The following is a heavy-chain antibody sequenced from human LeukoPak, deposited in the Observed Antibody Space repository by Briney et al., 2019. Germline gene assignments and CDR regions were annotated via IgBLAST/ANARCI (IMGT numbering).Heavy chain of an antibody. CDR3: AGQGTVVTPAEYFQH. V-gene: IGHV3-30*02. D-gene: IGHD4-23*01. CDR1: GFTFSSYV. J-gene: IGHJ1*01. CDR2: IRYDGSNK. Sequence: GGSLRLSCAASGFTFSSYVMHWVRQAPGKGLEWVAFIRYDGSNKYYSDSVKGRFTISRDNSKNTLYLQMNSLRAEDTAVYYCAGQGTVVTPAEYFQHWGQGTLVTVSS.